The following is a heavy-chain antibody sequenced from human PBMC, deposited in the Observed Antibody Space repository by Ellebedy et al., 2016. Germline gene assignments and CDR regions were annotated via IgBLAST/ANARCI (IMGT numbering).Heavy chain of an antibody. Sequence: ASVKVSXKASGYSFSNYGISWVRQAPGQGLEWMGWNRPDNDDTNYARKLQDRVTMTRDTSTTTAYLELRSLRSADTAMYYCVRVWDIVNGYYFFDSWGQGTLVTVSS. CDR2: NRPDNDDT. D-gene: IGHD3-22*01. V-gene: IGHV1-18*01. CDR1: GYSFSNYG. J-gene: IGHJ4*02. CDR3: VRVWDIVNGYYFFDS.